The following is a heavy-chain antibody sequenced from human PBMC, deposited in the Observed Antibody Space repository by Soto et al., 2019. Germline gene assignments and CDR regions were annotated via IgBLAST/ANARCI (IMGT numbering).Heavy chain of an antibody. CDR2: ISSNGGST. D-gene: IGHD5-12*01. CDR1: GFTFSSYA. Sequence: GGSLRLSCAASGFTFSSYAMHWVRQAPGKGLEYVSAISSNGGSTYYANSVKGRFTISRDNSKNTLYLQMGSLRAEDMAVYYCASRRAYEAGAFDIWDQGTMVTVSS. CDR3: ASRRAYEAGAFDI. J-gene: IGHJ3*02. V-gene: IGHV3-64*01.